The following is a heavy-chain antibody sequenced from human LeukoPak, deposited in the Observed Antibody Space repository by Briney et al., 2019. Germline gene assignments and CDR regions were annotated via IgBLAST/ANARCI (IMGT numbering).Heavy chain of an antibody. V-gene: IGHV3-23*01. D-gene: IGHD5-12*01. CDR1: GFTFSSYA. Sequence: PGGSLRLSCAASGFTFSSYAMSWVRQAPGKGLEWVSGISGSGGRTYYADSVKGRFTISRDNSKNTLYLQMNSLRAEDTAVYYCARDRRYSGYDFDYWGQGTLVTVSS. CDR3: ARDRRYSGYDFDY. CDR2: ISGSGGRT. J-gene: IGHJ4*02.